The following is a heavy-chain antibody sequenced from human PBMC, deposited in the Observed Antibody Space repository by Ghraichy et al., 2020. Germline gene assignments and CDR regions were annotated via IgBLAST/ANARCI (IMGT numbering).Heavy chain of an antibody. V-gene: IGHV3-48*02. CDR1: GFTFSSYS. D-gene: IGHD6-6*01. CDR2: ISSSSSTI. CDR3: ARDDEGGIAARLFDY. Sequence: SCAASGFTFSSYSMNWVRQAPGKGLEWVSYISSSSSTIYYADSVKGRFTISRDNAKNSLYLQMNSLRDEDTAVYYCARDDEGGIAARLFDYWGQGTLVTVSS. J-gene: IGHJ4*02.